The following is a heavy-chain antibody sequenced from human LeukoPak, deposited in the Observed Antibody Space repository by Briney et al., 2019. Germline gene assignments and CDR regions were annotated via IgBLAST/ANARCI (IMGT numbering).Heavy chain of an antibody. J-gene: IGHJ4*02. CDR1: GGSFSGYY. CDR2: INHSGST. CDR3: ARGAHYYDSSGYGLDY. V-gene: IGHV4-34*01. Sequence: SETLSLTCAVYGGSFSGYYWSWIRQPPGKGLEWVGEINHSGSTNYNPSLKSRVTISVDTSKNQFSLKLSSVTAADTAVYYCARGAHYYDSSGYGLDYWGQGTLVTVSS. D-gene: IGHD3-22*01.